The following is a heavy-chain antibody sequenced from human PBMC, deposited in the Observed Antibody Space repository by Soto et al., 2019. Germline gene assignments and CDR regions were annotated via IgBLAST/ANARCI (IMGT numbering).Heavy chain of an antibody. V-gene: IGHV4-30-2*01. J-gene: IGHJ5*02. CDR2: IYHSGST. D-gene: IGHD4-17*01. Sequence: SETLSLTCAVSGDTISSGGYSWSWIRQLPGKGLEWIGYIYHSGSTYYNPSLKSRVTISVDRSKNQFYLKLSSVTAADTAVYYCARFYGDYYNWFDPWGQGTLVTVSS. CDR3: ARFYGDYYNWFDP. CDR1: GDTISSGGYS.